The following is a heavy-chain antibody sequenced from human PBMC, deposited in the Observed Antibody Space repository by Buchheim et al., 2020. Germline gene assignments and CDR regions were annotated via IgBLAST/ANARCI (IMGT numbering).Heavy chain of an antibody. CDR3: ARSRGIAVAGTSGDYYYGMDV. CDR1: GFTFSSYE. CDR2: ISSSGSTI. D-gene: IGHD6-19*01. V-gene: IGHV3-48*03. Sequence: EVQLVESGGGLVQPGGSLRLSCAASGFTFSSYEMNWVRQAPGKGLEWVSYISSSGSTIYYADSVKGRFTISRDNAKNSLYLQMNSLRAEDTAVYYCARSRGIAVAGTSGDYYYGMDVWGQGTT. J-gene: IGHJ6*02.